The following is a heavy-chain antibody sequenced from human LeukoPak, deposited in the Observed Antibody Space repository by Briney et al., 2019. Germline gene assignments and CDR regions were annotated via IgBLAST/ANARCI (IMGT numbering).Heavy chain of an antibody. V-gene: IGHV3-53*01. J-gene: IGHJ4*02. CDR2: IYSGGST. D-gene: IGHD1-26*01. Sequence: PGGSLRLSCAASGFTVSSNYMSWVRQAPGKGLEWVSVIYSGGSTYYADSVKGRFTISRDNSKNTLYLQMNSLRAEDTAVYYCARGPSYSGSYHRDFDYWGQGTLVTVSS. CDR1: GFTVSSNY. CDR3: ARGPSYSGSYHRDFDY.